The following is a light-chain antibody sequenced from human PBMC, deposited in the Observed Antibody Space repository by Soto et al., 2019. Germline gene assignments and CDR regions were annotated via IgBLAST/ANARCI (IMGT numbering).Light chain of an antibody. CDR3: SSYARNRDIL. V-gene: IGLV2-8*01. J-gene: IGLJ2*01. Sequence: QSALTQPPSASGSPGLSVAISCTGTSSDVGGYNYVSWYQQHPGKAPKLMIYEVSKRPSGVPDRFSGSKSGNTASLTVSGLQAEDEADYYCSSYARNRDILFGGGTKLTVL. CDR2: EVS. CDR1: SSDVGGYNY.